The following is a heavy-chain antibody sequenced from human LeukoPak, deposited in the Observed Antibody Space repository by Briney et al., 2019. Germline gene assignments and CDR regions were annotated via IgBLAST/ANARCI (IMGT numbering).Heavy chain of an antibody. CDR1: GYSFSNYW. CDR3: ARAGWDCSSTSCYGADALYYFDY. CDR2: IYPGESET. Sequence: GESLKISCKGSGYSFSNYWIGWVRQMPGKGLEWMGIIYPGESETRYSPSVQGQVTISADKSITTAYLQWSSLKVSDTAMYYCARAGWDCSSTSCYGADALYYFDYWGQGTLVTVSS. V-gene: IGHV5-51*01. J-gene: IGHJ4*02. D-gene: IGHD2-2*01.